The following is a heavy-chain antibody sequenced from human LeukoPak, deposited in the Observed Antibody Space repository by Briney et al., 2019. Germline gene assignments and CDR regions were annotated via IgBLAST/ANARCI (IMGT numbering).Heavy chain of an antibody. CDR2: IYYSGST. Sequence: PSETLSLTCTVSGGSIRSSSYYWGWIRQPPGKGLEWIGSIYYSGSTYYNPSLKSRVTISVDTSKNQFSLKLSSVTAADTAVYYCARRDGYNRGRFDYWGQGTLVTVSS. CDR3: ARRDGYNRGRFDY. J-gene: IGHJ4*02. CDR1: GGSIRSSSYY. V-gene: IGHV4-39*07. D-gene: IGHD5-24*01.